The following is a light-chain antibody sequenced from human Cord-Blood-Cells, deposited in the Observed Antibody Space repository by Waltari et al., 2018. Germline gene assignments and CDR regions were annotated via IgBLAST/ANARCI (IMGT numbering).Light chain of an antibody. CDR2: GAS. V-gene: IGKV3-20*01. CDR3: QQYGSSPKT. CDR1: QSVSSSY. J-gene: IGKJ1*01. Sequence: DIVLTQSPGPLSLSPGERATLSCRASQSVSSSYLAWYQQKPGHAPRLLIYGASSRATGIPDRFSGSGSGTDFTLTISRLEPEDFAVYYCQQYGSSPKTCGQGTKVEIK.